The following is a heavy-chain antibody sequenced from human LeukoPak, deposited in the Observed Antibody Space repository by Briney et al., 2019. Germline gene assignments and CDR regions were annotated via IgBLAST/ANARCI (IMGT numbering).Heavy chain of an antibody. CDR3: ARDLRYWFDP. J-gene: IGHJ5*02. CDR1: GFTVSSNY. Sequence: GGSLRLSCAASGFTVSSNYMSWVRQAPGKGLEWVSVIYSGGSTYYADSVKSRFTISRDNSKNTLYLQMNSLRAEDTAVYYCARDLRYWFDPWGQGTLVTVSS. V-gene: IGHV3-53*01. CDR2: IYSGGST.